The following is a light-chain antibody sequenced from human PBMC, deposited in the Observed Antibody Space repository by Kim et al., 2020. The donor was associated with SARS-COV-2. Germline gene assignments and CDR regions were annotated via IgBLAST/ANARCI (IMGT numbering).Light chain of an antibody. CDR2: KAS. CDR1: QSISSW. Sequence: DIQMTQSPATLSASLGDRVTITCRASQSISSWLAWYQQKPGKAPKVLILKASTLESGVPSRFSGSGSGADFTLTISSLQPDDFATYYCQQYNSYPYNFGEGTKLEI. CDR3: QQYNSYPYN. J-gene: IGKJ2*01. V-gene: IGKV1-5*03.